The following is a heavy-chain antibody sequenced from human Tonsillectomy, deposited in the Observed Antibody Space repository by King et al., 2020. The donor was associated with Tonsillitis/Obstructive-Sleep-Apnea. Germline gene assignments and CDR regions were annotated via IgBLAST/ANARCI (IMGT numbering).Heavy chain of an antibody. D-gene: IGHD3-10*01. J-gene: IGHJ5*02. V-gene: IGHV3-48*02. Sequence: EVQLVESGGGLVQPGGSLRLSCAASGFTFSSYSMNWVRQAPGKGLEWVAYISSSSSTIYYADSVKGRFTISRDNAKKSLYLQMNSLRDEDAAVYYCARISGYYGSGSYYLNWFDPWGQGTLVTVSS. CDR1: GFTFSSYS. CDR3: ARISGYYGSGSYYLNWFDP. CDR2: ISSSSSTI.